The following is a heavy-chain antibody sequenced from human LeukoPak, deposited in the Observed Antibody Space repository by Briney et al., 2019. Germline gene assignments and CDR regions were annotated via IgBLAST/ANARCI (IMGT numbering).Heavy chain of an antibody. CDR2: IYSGGST. J-gene: IGHJ4*02. V-gene: IGHV3-66*01. CDR1: GFTVSSKY. Sequence: GGSLRLSCAASGFTVSSKYMSWGRQAPGKGLEWVSVIYSGGSTYYADSVKGRFTISRDNSKNMLFLQMNSLRAEDTAVYYCARFYDSSGYLDYWGQGTLVTVSS. CDR3: ARFYDSSGYLDY. D-gene: IGHD3-22*01.